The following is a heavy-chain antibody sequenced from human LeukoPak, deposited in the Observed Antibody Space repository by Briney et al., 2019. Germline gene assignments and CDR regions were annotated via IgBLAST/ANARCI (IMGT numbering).Heavy chain of an antibody. Sequence: GGSLRLSCAASGFPFSSYARSWVRQPPGKGLEWVSAISGGGGTTYYAGSVKGRFTISRDNSKNTLYLQMNSLRAEDTAVYYCAKRNDYGTFDYWGQGTLVTVSS. CDR1: GFPFSSYA. CDR2: ISGGGGTT. CDR3: AKRNDYGTFDY. V-gene: IGHV3-23*01. D-gene: IGHD4-17*01. J-gene: IGHJ4*02.